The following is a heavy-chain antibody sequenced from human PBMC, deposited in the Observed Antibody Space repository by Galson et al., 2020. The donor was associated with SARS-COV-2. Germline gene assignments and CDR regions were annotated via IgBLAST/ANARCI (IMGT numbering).Heavy chain of an antibody. V-gene: IGHV4-30-4*01. Sequence: SCSVSGASISGGEYYFYWIRQPPGQGLEWIGFVSNGGITSYNASLESRVTISVDASKSQFSLKLTSVTAADTAVYYCARLYGSGSYHLDHWGQGTLVTVSS. CDR3: ARLYGSGSYHLDH. CDR2: VSNGGIT. D-gene: IGHD3-10*01. CDR1: GASISGGEYY. J-gene: IGHJ4*02.